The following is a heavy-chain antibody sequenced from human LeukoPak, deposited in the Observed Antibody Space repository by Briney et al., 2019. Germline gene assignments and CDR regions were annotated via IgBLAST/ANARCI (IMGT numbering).Heavy chain of an antibody. Sequence: SETLSLTCAVYGGSFSGYYWSWIRQPPGKGLEWIGEINHSGITNYNPSLKSRVTISVATSKNQFSLKLSSVTAADTAMYYCATRSAPVTYYYDSSGYLEYFQHWGQGTLVTVSS. CDR2: INHSGIT. D-gene: IGHD3-22*01. CDR3: ATRSAPVTYYYDSSGYLEYFQH. CDR1: GGSFSGYY. J-gene: IGHJ1*01. V-gene: IGHV4-34*01.